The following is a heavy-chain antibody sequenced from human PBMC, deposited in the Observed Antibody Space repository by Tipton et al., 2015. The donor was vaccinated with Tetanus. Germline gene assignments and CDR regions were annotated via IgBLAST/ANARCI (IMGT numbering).Heavy chain of an antibody. CDR1: GFTFSDYY. CDR2: ISSSSSYI. Sequence: SLRLSCAASGFTFSDYYMSWIRQAPGKGLEWVSYISSSSSYIYYADSVKGRFTISRDNAKNSLYLQMNSLRAEDTAVYYCARDRYYDFWSGYYYYYYGMDVWGQGTTVTVSS. J-gene: IGHJ6*02. CDR3: ARDRYYDFWSGYYYYYYGMDV. D-gene: IGHD3-3*01. V-gene: IGHV3-11*06.